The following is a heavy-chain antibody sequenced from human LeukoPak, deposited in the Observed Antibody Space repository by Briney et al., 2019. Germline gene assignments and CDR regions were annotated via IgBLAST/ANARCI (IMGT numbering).Heavy chain of an antibody. D-gene: IGHD2-8*01. CDR3: AKDRSCTNNICHGDFDY. CDR1: GFHFSNYA. Sequence: GSLRPSLAASGFHFSNYAMSWVRPAPGKGLEWVSGNSGSGGDTYYADSVKGRFTISRDNSKNTLYLQMNSLRAEDTAVYYCAKDRSCTNNICHGDFDYWGQGTLVTVSS. CDR2: NSGSGGDT. V-gene: IGHV3-23*01. J-gene: IGHJ4*02.